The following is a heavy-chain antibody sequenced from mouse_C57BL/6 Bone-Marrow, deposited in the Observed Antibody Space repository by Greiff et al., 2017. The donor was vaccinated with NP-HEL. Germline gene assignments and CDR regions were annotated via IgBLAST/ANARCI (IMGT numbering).Heavy chain of an antibody. J-gene: IGHJ2*01. CDR3: ARGRVYGSSLDY. D-gene: IGHD1-1*01. CDR1: GYTFTSYG. Sequence: VQLQQSGAELARPGASVKLSCKASGYTFTSYGISWVKQRTGQGLEWIGEIYPRSGNTYYNEKFKGKATLTADKSSSTAYMELRSLTSEDSAVYFCARGRVYGSSLDYWGQGTTLTVSS. CDR2: IYPRSGNT. V-gene: IGHV1-81*01.